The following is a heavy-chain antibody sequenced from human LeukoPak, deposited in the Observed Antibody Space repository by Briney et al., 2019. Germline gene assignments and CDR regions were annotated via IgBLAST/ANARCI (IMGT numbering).Heavy chain of an antibody. CDR3: TRRVSTTRWFDP. D-gene: IGHD2-15*01. V-gene: IGHV3-74*01. Sequence: QPGGSLRLSCAASGFTFSSYWMHWVRQAPGKGLVWVSRIKSDGSTTNYADSVKGRFTISRDNAENTLHLQMNSLRVEDTAVYYCTRRVSTTRWFDPWGQGTLVTVSS. CDR1: GFTFSSYW. CDR2: IKSDGSTT. J-gene: IGHJ5*02.